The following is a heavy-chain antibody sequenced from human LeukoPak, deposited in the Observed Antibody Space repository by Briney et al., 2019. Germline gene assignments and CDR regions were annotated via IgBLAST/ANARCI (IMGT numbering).Heavy chain of an antibody. V-gene: IGHV4-59*13. D-gene: IGHD4-17*01. CDR3: ARDSSTVTTRHFDY. Sequence: SETLSLTCTVSGGSINNYYWTWIRQPPGKGLECIGYVYYTGSTYYNPSLKSRVTISVDTSKNQFTLKLNSVTAADTAVYYCARDSSTVTTRHFDYWGQGTLVTVSS. CDR1: GGSINNYY. CDR2: VYYTGST. J-gene: IGHJ4*02.